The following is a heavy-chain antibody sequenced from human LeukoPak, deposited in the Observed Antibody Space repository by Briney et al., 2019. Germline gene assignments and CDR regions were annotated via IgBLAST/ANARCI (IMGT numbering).Heavy chain of an antibody. J-gene: IGHJ2*01. CDR3: TRDLGLRRMI. CDR2: ISAGSGTM. Sequence: PGGSLRLSCAAAGLSVSSNNMHWVRQAPGGGPEWLSYISAGSGTMFSADSVKGRFTISRDNARDVLFLQMNSLRAEDTAVYYCTRDLGLRRMIWGRGTLV. V-gene: IGHV3-48*04. CDR1: GLSVSSNN.